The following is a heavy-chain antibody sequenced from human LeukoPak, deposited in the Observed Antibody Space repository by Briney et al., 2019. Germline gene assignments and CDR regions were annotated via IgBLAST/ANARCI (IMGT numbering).Heavy chain of an antibody. CDR1: GDSITSRNW. D-gene: IGHD1-26*01. J-gene: IGHJ2*01. Sequence: PSETLSLTCSVSGDSITSRNWWTWVRQTPEKGLEWIGEIYHTGSTNYNPSVEGRVTISIDKSKNQFSLMLNSVTAADTAVYYCARDLVSWVGYFDIWGRGTLVTVSS. CDR3: ARDLVSWVGYFDI. CDR2: IYHTGST. V-gene: IGHV4-4*02.